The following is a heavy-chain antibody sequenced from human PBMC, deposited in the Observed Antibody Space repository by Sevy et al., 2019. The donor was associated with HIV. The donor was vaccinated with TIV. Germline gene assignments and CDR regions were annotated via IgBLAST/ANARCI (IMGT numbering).Heavy chain of an antibody. CDR2: ISSSGSTI. CDR3: ARGRNVLRFLEWLAVVY. D-gene: IGHD3-3*01. J-gene: IGHJ4*02. CDR1: GFTFSDYY. V-gene: IGHV3-11*01. Sequence: GGSLRLSCAASGFTFSDYYMSWIRQAPGKGLEWVSYISSSGSTIYYADSVKGRFTISRDNAKNSLYLQMNSLRAEDTAVYYCARGRNVLRFLEWLAVVYWGQGTLVTVSS.